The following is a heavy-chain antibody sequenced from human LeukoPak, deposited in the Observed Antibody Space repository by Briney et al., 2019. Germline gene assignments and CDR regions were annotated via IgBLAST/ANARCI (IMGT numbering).Heavy chain of an antibody. Sequence: SETLSLTCAVYGGSFSGYYWSWIRQPPGKGLEWIGEINHSGSTNYNPPLKSRVTISVDTSKNQFSLKLSSVTAADTAVYYCARGRGGYNSFDYWGQGTLVTVSS. CDR2: INHSGST. V-gene: IGHV4-34*01. D-gene: IGHD5-24*01. J-gene: IGHJ4*02. CDR3: ARGRGGYNSFDY. CDR1: GGSFSGYY.